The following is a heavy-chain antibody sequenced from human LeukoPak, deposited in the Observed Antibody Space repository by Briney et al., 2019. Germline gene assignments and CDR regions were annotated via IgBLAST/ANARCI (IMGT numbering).Heavy chain of an antibody. Sequence: ASVKVSCKASGYTFTSYGISWVRQAPGQGLEWMGWISAYNGNTNYAQKLQGRVTMTTDTSTSTAYMELRSLRSDDTAVYYCARNPGDIVVVPAAILSYYYYHMDVWGKATTVTVSS. D-gene: IGHD2-2*02. J-gene: IGHJ6*03. CDR2: ISAYNGNT. CDR3: ARNPGDIVVVPAAILSYYYYHMDV. V-gene: IGHV1-18*01. CDR1: GYTFTSYG.